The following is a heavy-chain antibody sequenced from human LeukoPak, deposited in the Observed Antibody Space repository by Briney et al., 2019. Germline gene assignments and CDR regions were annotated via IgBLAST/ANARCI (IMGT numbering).Heavy chain of an antibody. CDR2: ISYDGSNK. CDR3: AREGRYCSGGSCYDWFDP. CDR1: GFTFSSYA. Sequence: PGRSLRLSCAASGFTFSSYAMHWVRQAPGKGLEWVAVISYDGSNKYYADSVKGRFTISRDNSKNTLYLQVNSLRAEDTAVYYCAREGRYCSGGSCYDWFDPWGQGTLVTVSS. V-gene: IGHV3-30*04. J-gene: IGHJ5*02. D-gene: IGHD2-15*01.